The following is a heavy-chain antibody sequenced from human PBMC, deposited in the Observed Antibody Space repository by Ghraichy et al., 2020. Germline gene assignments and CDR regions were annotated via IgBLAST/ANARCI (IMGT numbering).Heavy chain of an antibody. Sequence: SETLSLTCTVSGGSISSTSYYWGWIRQPPGKGLEWIGSIYYSGSTYYNPSLKSRVTISVDTSKNHFSLNLSSVTAADTAVYYCARLGDSGSYSYYYYYYMDVWGKGTTVTVSS. CDR3: ARLGDSGSYSYYYYYYMDV. CDR2: IYYSGST. J-gene: IGHJ6*03. D-gene: IGHD1-26*01. CDR1: GGSISSTSYY. V-gene: IGHV4-39*02.